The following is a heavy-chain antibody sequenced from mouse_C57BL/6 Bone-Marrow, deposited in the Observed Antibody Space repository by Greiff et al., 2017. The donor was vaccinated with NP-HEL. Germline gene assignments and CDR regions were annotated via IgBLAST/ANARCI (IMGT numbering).Heavy chain of an antibody. CDR3: ARHEDEGAYYYGSSPAWFAY. J-gene: IGHJ3*01. V-gene: IGHV1-62-2*01. CDR2: FYPGSGSI. D-gene: IGHD1-1*01. CDR1: GYTFTEYT. Sequence: VQLQESGAELVKPGASVKLSCKASGYTFTEYTIHWVKQRSGQGLEWIGWFYPGSGSIKYNEKFKDKATLTADKSSSTVYMELSRLTSEDSAVYCCARHEDEGAYYYGSSPAWFAYWGQGTLVTVSA.